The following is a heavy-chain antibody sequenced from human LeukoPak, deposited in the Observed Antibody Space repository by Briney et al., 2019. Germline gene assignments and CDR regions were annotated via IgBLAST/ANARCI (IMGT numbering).Heavy chain of an antibody. CDR3: VKTRPLDSSSWSHGDY. CDR2: ISSNGGST. Sequence: GGSLRLSCSASGFTFSSYAMHWVRQAPGKGLEYVSAISSNGGSTYYADSVKGRFTISRDNSKNTLYLQMSSLRAEDTAVYYCVKTRPLDSSSWSHGDYWGQGTLVTVSS. CDR1: GFTFSSYA. J-gene: IGHJ4*02. D-gene: IGHD6-13*01. V-gene: IGHV3-64D*06.